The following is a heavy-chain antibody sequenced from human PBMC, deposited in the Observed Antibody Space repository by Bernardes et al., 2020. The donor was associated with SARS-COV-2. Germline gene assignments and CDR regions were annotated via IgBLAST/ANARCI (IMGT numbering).Heavy chain of an antibody. V-gene: IGHV5-51*01. Sequence: GESLKISCKGSGYSFVNTWIGRGRQMPGKGLEWMGIIYPGDSDTKYSPSFQGQATMSIAKSISTAYLLWNSLKASDTAMYYCVTYHSTWSKFYYWGQGTLVTVSS. D-gene: IGHD6-13*01. CDR3: VTYHSTWSKFYY. CDR1: GYSFVNTW. CDR2: IYPGDSDT. J-gene: IGHJ4*02.